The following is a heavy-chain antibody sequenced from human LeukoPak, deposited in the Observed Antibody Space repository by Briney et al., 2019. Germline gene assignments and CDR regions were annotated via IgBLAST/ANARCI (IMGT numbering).Heavy chain of an antibody. CDR3: AKEAALGIGDY. Sequence: GGSLRLSCAASGFTVSSNYMSWDRQAPGKGLEWVSVIYSGGSTYYADSVKGRFTISRDNSKNTLYLQMNSLRAEDTAVYYCAKEAALGIGDYWGQGTLVTVSS. CDR2: IYSGGST. CDR1: GFTVSSNY. J-gene: IGHJ4*02. D-gene: IGHD7-27*01. V-gene: IGHV3-53*05.